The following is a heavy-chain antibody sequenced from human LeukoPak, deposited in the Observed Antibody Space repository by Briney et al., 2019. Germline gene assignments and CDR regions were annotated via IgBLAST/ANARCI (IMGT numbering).Heavy chain of an antibody. CDR3: ARLGFGGGLYGMDV. Sequence: PSETLSLTCAVSGGSISSDIYSWTWVRQAPGKGLEWVSSISSSSSYIYYADSVKGRFTISRDNAKNSLYLQMNSLRAEDTAVYYCARLGFGGGLYGMDVWGQGTTVTVSS. CDR2: ISSSSSYI. D-gene: IGHD3-10*01. J-gene: IGHJ6*02. V-gene: IGHV3-21*01. CDR1: GGSISSDIYS.